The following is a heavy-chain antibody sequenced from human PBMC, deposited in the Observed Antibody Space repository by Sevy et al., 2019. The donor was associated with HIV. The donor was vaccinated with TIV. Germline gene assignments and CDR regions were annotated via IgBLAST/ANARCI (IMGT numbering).Heavy chain of an antibody. Sequence: GGSLRLSCAASGFTFSDYYMSWIRQAPGKGLEWVSYISCSGSNIYYADSVKGRFTVSRDNAKNSMYLQMNSLRAEDTALYYCARDLHRGLSGSTSGYWGQGTLVTVSS. CDR2: ISCSGSNI. CDR3: ARDLHRGLSGSTSGY. J-gene: IGHJ4*02. D-gene: IGHD3-3*01. CDR1: GFTFSDYY. V-gene: IGHV3-11*01.